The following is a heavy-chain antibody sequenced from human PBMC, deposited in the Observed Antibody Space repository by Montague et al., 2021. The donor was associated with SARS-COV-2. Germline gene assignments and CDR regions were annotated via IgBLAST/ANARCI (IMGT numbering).Heavy chain of an antibody. D-gene: IGHD5-24*01. CDR2: INSDGGIT. J-gene: IGHJ4*02. V-gene: IGHV3-74*01. CDR3: VRPPRGGYNYPFDY. Sequence: SLRLSCAASGFTFSSYWMHWVRQAPGKGLVWVSCINSDGGITTYADSVKGRFTISRDNAKNTAYMQMNSLRAEDTAVYYCVRPPRGGYNYPFDYWGLGTLVTVSS. CDR1: GFTFSSYW.